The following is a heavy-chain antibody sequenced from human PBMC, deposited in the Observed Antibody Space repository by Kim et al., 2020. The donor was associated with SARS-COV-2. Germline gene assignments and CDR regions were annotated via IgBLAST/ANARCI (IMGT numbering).Heavy chain of an antibody. CDR3: AKGSLWFGELPSPLDY. J-gene: IGHJ4*02. Sequence: ASVKVSCKASGYTFTSYGISWVRQAPGQGLEWMGWISAYNGNTNYAQKLQGRVTMTTDTSTSTAYMELRSLRSDDTAVYYCAKGSLWFGELPSPLDYWGQGTLVTVSS. CDR2: ISAYNGNT. V-gene: IGHV1-18*01. D-gene: IGHD3-10*01. CDR1: GYTFTSYG.